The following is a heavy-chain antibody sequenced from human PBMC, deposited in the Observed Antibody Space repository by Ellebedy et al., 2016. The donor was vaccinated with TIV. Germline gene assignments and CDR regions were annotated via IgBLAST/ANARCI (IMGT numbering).Heavy chain of an antibody. CDR1: GGSISGTYTSYY. V-gene: IGHV4-39*07. J-gene: IGHJ4*02. CDR2: IYDSGRT. CDR3: ARLTSGYYANFDY. Sequence: SETLSLXXNVSGGSISGTYTSYYWGWIRQPPGKGLEWIGSIYDSGRTHYNPSLKSRVTISVDTSKNQFSLKLSSVTAADTAVYYCARLTSGYYANFDYWGQGTLVTVSS. D-gene: IGHD3-3*01.